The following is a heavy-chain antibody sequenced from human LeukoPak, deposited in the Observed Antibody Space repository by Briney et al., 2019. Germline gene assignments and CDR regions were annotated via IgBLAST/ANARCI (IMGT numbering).Heavy chain of an antibody. V-gene: IGHV4-61*02. D-gene: IGHD5-24*01. CDR1: GASVSTTAYF. CDR3: ASYREAYDLYPHGLDV. J-gene: IGHJ3*01. CDR2: IYASGNT. Sequence: SQTLSLTCSVSGASVSTTAYFWNWIRQPAGEGLEWIGRIYASGNTHYNPSLKSRVTMSLDTSKNQFSLTMNSVNAADSAVYFCASYREAYDLYPHGLDVWGRGTVVTVSS.